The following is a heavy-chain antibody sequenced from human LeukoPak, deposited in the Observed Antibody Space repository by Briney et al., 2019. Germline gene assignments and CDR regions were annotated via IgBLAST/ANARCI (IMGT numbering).Heavy chain of an antibody. D-gene: IGHD3-10*01. V-gene: IGHV1-18*01. CDR2: ISAYNGNT. Sequence: ASVKVSCKASGYTFTSYGISWVRQAPGQGLEWMGWISAYNGNTNYAQKLQGRVTMTTDTSTSTAYMELRSLRSDDTAVYYCARGITMVRGVPVAFDIWGQGTMVTVSS. CDR1: GYTFTSYG. J-gene: IGHJ3*02. CDR3: ARGITMVRGVPVAFDI.